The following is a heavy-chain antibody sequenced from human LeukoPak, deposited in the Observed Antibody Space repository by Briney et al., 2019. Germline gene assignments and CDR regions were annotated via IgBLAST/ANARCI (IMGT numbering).Heavy chain of an antibody. CDR2: IGSSGSHI. J-gene: IGHJ3*02. D-gene: IGHD1-26*01. Sequence: GGSLRLSCAASGFTFSSYSMNWVRQTPGKGLDWVSSIGSSGSHIYYADSVKGRFTISRDNAKNPLYLQMNSLSAEDTAVYYCARVGSGGTREDTFDIWGQGTMVTVSS. V-gene: IGHV3-21*01. CDR1: GFTFSSYS. CDR3: ARVGSGGTREDTFDI.